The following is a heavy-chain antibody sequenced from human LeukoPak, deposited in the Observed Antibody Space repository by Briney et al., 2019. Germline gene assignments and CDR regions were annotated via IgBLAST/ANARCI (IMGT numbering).Heavy chain of an antibody. V-gene: IGHV4-39*07. CDR2: IYYSGST. D-gene: IGHD2-2*02. CDR3: ARGLDIAVVPAAIRPPVFDY. J-gene: IGHJ4*02. Sequence: SETLSLTCTVSGGSISSSSYYWGWIRQPPGKGLEWIGSIYYSGSTYYNPSLKSRVTISVDTSKNQFSLKLSSVTAADTAVYYCARGLDIAVVPAAIRPPVFDYWGQGTLVTVSS. CDR1: GGSISSSSYY.